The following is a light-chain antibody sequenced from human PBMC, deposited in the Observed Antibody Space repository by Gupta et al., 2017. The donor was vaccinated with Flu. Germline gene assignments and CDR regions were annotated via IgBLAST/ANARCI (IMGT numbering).Light chain of an antibody. J-gene: IGKJ2*01. Sequence: PSSLSASVGDRVSMTCQESQGSKKYLNWYQQKPGKAPELLIYEASNWKTGVPERFSGSGSGTDFTLKISSVEAEDVGTYYWIQYGNFPYTFGQGTKLEIK. CDR2: EAS. CDR1: QGSKKY. CDR3: IQYGNFPYT. V-gene: IGKV1-33*01.